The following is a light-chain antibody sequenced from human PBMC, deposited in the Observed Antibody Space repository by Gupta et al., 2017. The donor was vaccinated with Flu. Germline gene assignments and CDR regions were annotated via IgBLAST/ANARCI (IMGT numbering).Light chain of an antibody. CDR1: QSVSSNY. Sequence: EIVLTQSPGTLSLSPGERATLSCRASQSVSSNYLAWYQQKPGQAPRLLIYGASTSATGIPDRFSGSGSGTDFTLTISRLEPEDFAVYYCQQDGSSPLTFGGGSKVEIE. CDR3: QQDGSSPLT. J-gene: IGKJ4*01. V-gene: IGKV3-20*01. CDR2: GAS.